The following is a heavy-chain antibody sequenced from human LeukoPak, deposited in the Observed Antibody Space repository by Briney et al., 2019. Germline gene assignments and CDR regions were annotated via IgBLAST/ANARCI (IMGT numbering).Heavy chain of an antibody. J-gene: IGHJ4*02. V-gene: IGHV3-72*01. CDR3: ARVYDTTWDSHHLDY. CDR1: GFSSSDHF. CDR2: ARNKANSYTT. D-gene: IGHD1-26*01. Sequence: GGSLRLSCVASGFSSSDHFMDWVRQAPGKGLGWVGRARNKANSYTTEYAASVKGRSTISRDDSKNSLYLQMNSLKADDTAVYYCARVYDTTWDSHHLDYWGQGTLVTVSS.